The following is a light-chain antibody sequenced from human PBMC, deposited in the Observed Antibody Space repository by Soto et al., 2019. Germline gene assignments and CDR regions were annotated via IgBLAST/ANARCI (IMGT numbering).Light chain of an antibody. CDR3: QQANSFPLT. J-gene: IGKJ4*01. CDR1: QYISTW. Sequence: DIQMTQSPSSVSASVGDTVTITCRASQYISTWLGWYQQKPGKAPNLLIYASSSSQSGVPTRFSGRGSGTDFTLTISSLQPEDFATYYCQQANSFPLTFGGGTKVEIK. CDR2: ASS. V-gene: IGKV1-12*01.